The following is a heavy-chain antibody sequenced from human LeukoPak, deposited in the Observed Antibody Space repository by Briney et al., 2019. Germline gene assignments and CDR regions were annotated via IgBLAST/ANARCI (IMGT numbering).Heavy chain of an antibody. CDR3: AAMDVRRGYYYYYMDV. V-gene: IGHV1-46*03. Sequence: ASVKVSCKASGYTFTSYYMHWVRQAPGQGLEWMGIINPSGGSTSYAQKFQGRVTVTRDTSTSTVYMELSSLRSEDTAVYYCAAMDVRRGYYYYYMDVWGKGTTVTVSS. J-gene: IGHJ6*03. D-gene: IGHD5-18*01. CDR2: INPSGGST. CDR1: GYTFTSYY.